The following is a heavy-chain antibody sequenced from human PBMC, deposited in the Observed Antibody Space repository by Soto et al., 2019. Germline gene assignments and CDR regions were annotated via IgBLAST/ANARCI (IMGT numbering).Heavy chain of an antibody. CDR3: VRRVSGNYDY. Sequence: EVQLAESGGGMVQPGGSLRLSFVASGFTFSSYDMHWVRQAPGKGLEYVSSISSNGGTTYYGNSVKGRFTISRDNSKNTLYLQMGSLSAEDMAVYYCVRRVSGNYDYWGQGTLVTVSS. D-gene: IGHD1-7*01. CDR1: GFTFSSYD. V-gene: IGHV3-64*01. CDR2: ISSNGGTT. J-gene: IGHJ4*02.